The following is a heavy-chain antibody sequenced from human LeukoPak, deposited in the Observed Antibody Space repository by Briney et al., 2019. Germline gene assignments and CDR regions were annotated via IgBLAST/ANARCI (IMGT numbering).Heavy chain of an antibody. J-gene: IGHJ4*02. V-gene: IGHV3-30*02. D-gene: IGHD2-21*02. Sequence: GGSLRLSCAASEFAFSRNNMHWVRQAPGKGLEWVSFISYDGSDKNYAESVKGRSTISRDNSKNTLFLQKNSLGAGDTALYYCAKDQGGGHCSFDYWGQGTLVTVSS. CDR3: AKDQGGGHCSFDY. CDR1: EFAFSRNN. CDR2: ISYDGSDK.